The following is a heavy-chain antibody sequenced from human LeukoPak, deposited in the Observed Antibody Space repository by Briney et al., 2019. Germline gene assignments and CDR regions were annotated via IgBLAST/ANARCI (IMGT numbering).Heavy chain of an antibody. Sequence: GRSLRLSCAASGFTFDDYAMHWVRQAPGKSLEWVSGISWNSGSIGYADSVKGRFTISRDNAKNSLYLQMNSLRAEDTALYYCAKDISSSGYRTYYFDYWGQGTLVTVSS. D-gene: IGHD3-3*01. CDR1: GFTFDDYA. V-gene: IGHV3-9*01. CDR2: ISWNSGSI. CDR3: AKDISSSGYRTYYFDY. J-gene: IGHJ4*02.